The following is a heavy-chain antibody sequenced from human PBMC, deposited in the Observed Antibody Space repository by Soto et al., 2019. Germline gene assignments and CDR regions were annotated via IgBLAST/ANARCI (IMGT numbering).Heavy chain of an antibody. CDR1: GYSLTSYG. CDR3: AREYCSSASCYGPDF. Sequence: ASVKVSCKASGYSLTSYGISWVRQAPGQGLEWMGWISGHDGNTKYTQKLQGRVTVTTDTSTSTAYMDLRSLRSDDTAMYYCAREYCSSASCYGPDFWGQGTLVTVSS. V-gene: IGHV1-18*01. CDR2: ISGHDGNT. D-gene: IGHD2-2*01. J-gene: IGHJ4*02.